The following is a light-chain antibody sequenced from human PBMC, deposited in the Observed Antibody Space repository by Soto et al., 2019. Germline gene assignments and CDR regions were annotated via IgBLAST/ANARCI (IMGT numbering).Light chain of an antibody. J-gene: IGKJ1*01. CDR1: QSVGSTY. CDR2: GAS. V-gene: IGKV3-20*01. Sequence: EIVLTPSPGTLSLSPGGRATLSCRASQSVGSTYLAWYQQKPGQAPRLLIYGASNRATGIPDRFSGSGSGTDFTLTISRLEPEDFAVYYCQQYGSSGTFGQGTKVDIK. CDR3: QQYGSSGT.